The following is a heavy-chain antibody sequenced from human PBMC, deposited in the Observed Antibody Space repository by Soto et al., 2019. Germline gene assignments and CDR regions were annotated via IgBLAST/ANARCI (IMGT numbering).Heavy chain of an antibody. Sequence: QVQLVDSGGGVVQPGRSLRLSCAASGFTFSSYAMHWVRQAPGKGLEWVAVISYDGNNKYYADSVKGRFTISRDNSKNTLYLQMNSLRAEDTAVYYSVRDLVGDTKLDCWGQGTLVTVSS. J-gene: IGHJ4*02. CDR3: VRDLVGDTKLDC. CDR2: ISYDGNNK. CDR1: GFTFSSYA. V-gene: IGHV3-30*14. D-gene: IGHD1-26*01.